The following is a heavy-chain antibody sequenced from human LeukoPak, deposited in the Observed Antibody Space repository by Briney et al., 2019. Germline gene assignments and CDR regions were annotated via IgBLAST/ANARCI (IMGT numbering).Heavy chain of an antibody. CDR2: IYYSGST. D-gene: IGHD4-23*01. J-gene: IGHJ4*02. Sequence: SETLSLTCTVSGGSISSYYWSWIRQPPGEGLEWSGYIYYSGSTNYHPSLKSRVTISVDTSKNQFSLKLSSVTAADTAVYYCARSSYGGNGIVHFDYWGQGTLVTVSS. CDR3: ARSSYGGNGIVHFDY. CDR1: GGSISSYY. V-gene: IGHV4-59*12.